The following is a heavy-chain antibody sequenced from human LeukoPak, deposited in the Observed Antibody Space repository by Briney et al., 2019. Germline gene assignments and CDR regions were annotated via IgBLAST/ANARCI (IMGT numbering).Heavy chain of an antibody. CDR3: ARNIVVVVADNNWFDP. J-gene: IGHJ5*02. V-gene: IGHV1-69*04. D-gene: IGHD2-15*01. CDR1: GGTFSSYA. Sequence: SVKVSCKASGGTFSSYAISWVRQAPGQGLEWMGMIIPILGIANYAQKFQGRVTITADKSTSTAYMELSSLRSEDTAVYYCARNIVVVVADNNWFDPWGQGTLVTVSS. CDR2: IIPILGIA.